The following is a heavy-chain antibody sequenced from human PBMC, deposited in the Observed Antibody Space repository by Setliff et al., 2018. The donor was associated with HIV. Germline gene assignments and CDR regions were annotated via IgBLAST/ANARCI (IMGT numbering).Heavy chain of an antibody. D-gene: IGHD3-9*01. Sequence: SVKVSCKGFGGTFSTYSLSWVRQAPGQGLEWMGGIIPILGKTNYAQKFQGRVTITADNSTTTAFMDLSGLRSEDTAVYYCAENRSPSIFSAPTNAFDIWGQGTMVTVSS. CDR2: IIPILGKT. J-gene: IGHJ3*02. CDR1: GGTFSTYS. V-gene: IGHV1-69*06. CDR3: AENRSPSIFSAPTNAFDI.